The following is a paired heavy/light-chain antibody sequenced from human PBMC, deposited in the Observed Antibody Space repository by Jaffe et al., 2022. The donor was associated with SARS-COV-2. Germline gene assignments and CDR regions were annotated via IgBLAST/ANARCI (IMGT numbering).Heavy chain of an antibody. D-gene: IGHD5-12*01. Sequence: EVQLVESGGGLVKPGGSLRLSCAASGFTFSSYSMNWVRQAPGKGLEWVSSISSSSSYIYYADSVKGRFTISRDNAKNSLYLQMNSLRAEDTAVYYCARAARIVATTGGDAFDIWGQGTMVTVSS. CDR3: ARAARIVATTGGDAFDI. CDR2: ISSSSSYI. J-gene: IGHJ3*02. V-gene: IGHV3-21*01. CDR1: GFTFSSYS.
Light chain of an antibody. CDR1: QSVSSY. CDR2: DAS. V-gene: IGKV3-11*01. J-gene: IGKJ1*01. CDR3: QQRSNWPQT. Sequence: EIVLTQSPATLSLSPGERATLSCRASQSVSSYLAWYQQKPGQAPRLLIYDASNRATGIPARFSGSGSGTDFTLTISSLEPEDFAVYYCQQRSNWPQTFGQGTKVEIK.